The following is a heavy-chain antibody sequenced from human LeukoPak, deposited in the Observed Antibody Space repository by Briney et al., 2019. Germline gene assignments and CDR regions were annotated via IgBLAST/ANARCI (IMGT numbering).Heavy chain of an antibody. CDR1: GGSFSGYY. D-gene: IGHD3-22*01. J-gene: IGHJ4*02. CDR2: INHSGST. Sequence: SETLSLTCAVYGGSFSGYYWSWIRQPPGKGLEWIGEINHSGSTNYNPSLKSRVTISVDTSKNQFSLKLSSVTAADTAVYYCARLRKDSSGYYYVGYWGQGTLVTVSS. CDR3: ARLRKDSSGYYYVGY. V-gene: IGHV4-34*01.